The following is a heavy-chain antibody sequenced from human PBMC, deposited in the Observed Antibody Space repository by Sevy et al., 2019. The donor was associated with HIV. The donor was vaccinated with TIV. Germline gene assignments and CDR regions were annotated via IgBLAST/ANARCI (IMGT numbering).Heavy chain of an antibody. Sequence: GGSLRLSCAASGFTFSSYAMHWVRQAPGKGLEWVAVISYDGSKKYYADSVKGRFTISRDNSKNTLYLQMNSLRAEDTAVYYCASEMTSVTYDAFDIWGQGTMVTVSS. CDR3: ASEMTSVTYDAFDI. CDR1: GFTFSSYA. CDR2: ISYDGSKK. J-gene: IGHJ3*02. D-gene: IGHD4-17*01. V-gene: IGHV3-30-3*01.